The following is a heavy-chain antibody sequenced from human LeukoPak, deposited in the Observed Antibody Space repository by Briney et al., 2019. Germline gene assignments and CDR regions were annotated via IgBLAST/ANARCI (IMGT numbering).Heavy chain of an antibody. CDR2: IRYDGSNK. V-gene: IGHV3-30*02. D-gene: IGHD3-22*01. J-gene: IGHJ4*02. CDR3: VKDSTHFRVWDSYDTTGLNY. Sequence: GGSLRLSCAASGFTFSSYGMHWVRQAPGKGLEWVAFIRYDGSNKYYADSVKGRFTVSRDNSKNTLYLQMNSLRAEDTAVYYCVKDSTHFRVWDSYDTTGLNYWGQGTLVTVSS. CDR1: GFTFSSYG.